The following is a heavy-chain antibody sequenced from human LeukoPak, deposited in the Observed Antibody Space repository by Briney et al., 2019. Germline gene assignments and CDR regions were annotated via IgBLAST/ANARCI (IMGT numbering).Heavy chain of an antibody. CDR2: ISGREDKP. V-gene: IGHV3-23*01. D-gene: IGHD1-26*01. CDR1: GFPLSSLA. Sequence: GWSLSLSRALSGFPLSSLAMSWVRRPPGKGLEGVSGISGREDKPLYAHSVKGRFTISRDNSKNTLYLKMNSLRAEDTAIYYCAKMKGHPLPKYYMDVWGQGTTVTVSS. J-gene: IGHJ6*01. CDR3: AKMKGHPLPKYYMDV.